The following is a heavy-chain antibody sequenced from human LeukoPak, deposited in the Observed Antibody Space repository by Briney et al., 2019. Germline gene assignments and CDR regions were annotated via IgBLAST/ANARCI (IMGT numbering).Heavy chain of an antibody. CDR2: IYPGDSDT. V-gene: IGHV5-51*01. Sequence: GESLKVSCKDSGYSFTNYWIGWVRQMPGKGLEWMGIIYPGDSDTRYSPSFQGQVTISVDKSISTAFLQWSSLKASDTAVYYCARHLGWCNNTSGCDDESDAFDIWGQGTMVTVSS. CDR1: GYSFTNYW. D-gene: IGHD2-2*01. J-gene: IGHJ3*02. CDR3: ARHLGWCNNTSGCDDESDAFDI.